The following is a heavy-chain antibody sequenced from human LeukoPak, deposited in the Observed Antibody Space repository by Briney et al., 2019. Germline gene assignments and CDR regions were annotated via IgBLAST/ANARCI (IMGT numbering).Heavy chain of an antibody. Sequence: GASVKVSCKASGGTFSSYAISWVRQAPGRGLEWMGRIIPILGIANYAQKFQGRVTITADKSTSTAYMELSSLRSEDTAVYYCARGGTEYYFDYWGQGTLVTVSS. CDR3: ARGGTEYYFDY. J-gene: IGHJ4*02. CDR1: GGTFSSYA. V-gene: IGHV1-69*04. D-gene: IGHD1-1*01. CDR2: IIPILGIA.